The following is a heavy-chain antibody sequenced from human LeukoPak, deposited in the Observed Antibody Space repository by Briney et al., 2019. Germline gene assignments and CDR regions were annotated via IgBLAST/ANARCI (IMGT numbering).Heavy chain of an antibody. D-gene: IGHD1-26*01. CDR3: AKDRGGSSELGDAFDV. CDR2: IGVSGIHT. J-gene: IGHJ3*01. CDR1: GFNFRIHG. V-gene: IGHV3-21*04. Sequence: GGTLRLSCAASGFNFRIHGINWVRQAPGKGLEWVSAIGVSGIHTYFADSVKGRFSISRDNAKNSLYLQMNSLRVEDTALYYCAKDRGGSSELGDAFDVWGQGTMVRVSS.